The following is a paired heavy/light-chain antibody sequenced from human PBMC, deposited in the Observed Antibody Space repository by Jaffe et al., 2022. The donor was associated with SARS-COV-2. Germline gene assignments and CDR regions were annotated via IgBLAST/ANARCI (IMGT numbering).Light chain of an antibody. V-gene: IGLV1-51*01. CDR1: SSNIGKNY. CDR2: DNN. CDR3: GTWDSSLTVGM. Sequence: QSVLTQPPSVSAAPGQKVTISCSGSSSNIGKNYVSWYQHLPGTAPKLLIYDNNRRPSGIPDRFSGSKSGTSATLAITGLQTGDEADYYCGTWDSSLTVGMFGGGTRLTVL. J-gene: IGLJ3*02.
Heavy chain of an antibody. CDR1: GFTLSTYA. V-gene: IGHV3-23*04. J-gene: IGHJ4*02. D-gene: IGHD5-18*01. Sequence: EVQLVESGGGLIQPGGSLRLSCAASGFTLSTYALSWVRQAPGKGLEWISALDGTHGYIYYADSVKGRFSMSTDNSRNTLYLQMNSLRAEDTALYFCAKEIYNYGYAGLDSWGQGTLVTVSS. CDR2: LDGTHGYI. CDR3: AKEIYNYGYAGLDS.